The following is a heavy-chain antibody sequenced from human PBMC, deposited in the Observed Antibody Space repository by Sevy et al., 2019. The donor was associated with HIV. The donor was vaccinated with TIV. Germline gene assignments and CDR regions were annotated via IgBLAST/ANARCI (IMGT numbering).Heavy chain of an antibody. J-gene: IGHJ5*02. D-gene: IGHD3-10*01. CDR2: IYYSGST. V-gene: IGHV4-59*01. CDR3: ARGPPYYYGSGSYPNWFDP. CDR1: GGSISSYY. Sequence: SETLSLTCTVSGGSISSYYWSWIRQPPGKGLEWIGYIYYSGSTNYNPSLKSRVTISVDTSKNQFSLMLSSVTAADTAVYYCARGPPYYYGSGSYPNWFDPWGQGTLVTVSS.